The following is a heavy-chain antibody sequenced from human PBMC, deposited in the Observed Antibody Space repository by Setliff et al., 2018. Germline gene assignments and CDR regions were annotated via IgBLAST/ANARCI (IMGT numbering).Heavy chain of an antibody. CDR3: ARYNSSAACFDL. V-gene: IGHV4-61*02. J-gene: IGHJ5*02. CDR1: GDSITSGSVY. D-gene: IGHD1-20*01. CDR2: IFPTGTT. Sequence: SETLSLTCTVSGDSITSGSVYWSWIRQPAGKGLEWIGRIFPTGTTNYNPDLKSRVTMSVDTSKKRFSLMLRSMTAADTAIYYCARYNSSAACFDLWGPGTLVTV.